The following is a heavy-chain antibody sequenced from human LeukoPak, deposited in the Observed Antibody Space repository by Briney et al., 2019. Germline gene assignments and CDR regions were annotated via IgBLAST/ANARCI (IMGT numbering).Heavy chain of an antibody. CDR3: ATWRTAKNGFDY. J-gene: IGHJ4*02. D-gene: IGHD2-8*01. V-gene: IGHV4-39*01. CDR1: DGSISNNYYK. CDR2: IYYSGSP. Sequence: SETLSLTCTVSDGSISNNYYKWAWIRQPPGKGLECIGSIYYSGSPYYNPSLKSRVTISVDTSKNRFSLRLSSVTAADTAVYYCATWRTAKNGFDYWGQGTLVTVSS.